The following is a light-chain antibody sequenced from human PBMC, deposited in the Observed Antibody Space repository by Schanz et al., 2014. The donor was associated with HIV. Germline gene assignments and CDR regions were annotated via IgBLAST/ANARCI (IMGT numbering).Light chain of an antibody. V-gene: IGLV2-14*02. CDR3: SSYTSNNTVL. CDR1: SSDVRGYNL. Sequence: QSALTQPASVSGSPGQSITISCSGTSSDVRGYNLVSWYQQHPGKAPKLMIYEVTKRPSGVSNRFSGSKSGNTASLTISGLQAGDETDFYCSSYTSNNTVLFGGGTKLTGL. CDR2: EVT. J-gene: IGLJ2*01.